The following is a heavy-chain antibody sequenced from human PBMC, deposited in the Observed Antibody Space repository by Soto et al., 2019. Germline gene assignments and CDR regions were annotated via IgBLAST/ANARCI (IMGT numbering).Heavy chain of an antibody. D-gene: IGHD1-1*01. Sequence: QLQLQESGPGLVKPSETLSLTCTVSGGSISSSSYYWGWIRQPPGKGLEWIGSIYYSGSTYYNPSLQSRVTISVDTSKNQFSLKLSFVTAADTAVYYCAGSIEGSGTLDYWGQGTLGTV. J-gene: IGHJ4*02. CDR1: GGSISSSSYY. CDR2: IYYSGST. CDR3: AGSIEGSGTLDY. V-gene: IGHV4-39*01.